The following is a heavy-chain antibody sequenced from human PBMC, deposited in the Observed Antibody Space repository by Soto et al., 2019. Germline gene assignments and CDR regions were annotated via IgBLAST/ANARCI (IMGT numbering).Heavy chain of an antibody. Sequence: QVLLVQSGAEVKKPGASVKVSCKASGYTFNSYGVSWVRQAPGQGLEWMGWISAYNGNTKYSQNLQGRVTMTIDTTESSAYLEVMSLRSSDTASYYGSRYFWSGQLPVYLDQWGQGTLVTVSS. V-gene: IGHV1-18*01. D-gene: IGHD3-3*01. CDR1: GYTFNSYG. CDR2: ISAYNGNT. CDR3: SRYFWSGQLPVYLDQ. J-gene: IGHJ4*02.